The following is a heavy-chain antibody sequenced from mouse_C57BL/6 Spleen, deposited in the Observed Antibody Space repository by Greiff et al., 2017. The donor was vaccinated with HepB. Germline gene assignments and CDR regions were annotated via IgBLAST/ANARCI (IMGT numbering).Heavy chain of an antibody. V-gene: IGHV1-72*01. D-gene: IGHD1-1*01. Sequence: VQLQQSGAELVKPGASVKLSCKASGYTFTSYWMHWVKQRPGRGLEWMGRIDPNSGGTKYNEKIKSKATLTVDKPSSTAYMQLSSLTSEDSAVYYCARREITTVVVDYWGQGTTLTVSS. CDR2: IDPNSGGT. CDR1: GYTFTSYW. J-gene: IGHJ2*01. CDR3: ARREITTVVVDY.